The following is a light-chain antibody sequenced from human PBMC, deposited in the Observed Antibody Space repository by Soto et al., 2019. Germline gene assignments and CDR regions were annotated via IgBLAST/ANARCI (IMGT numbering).Light chain of an antibody. CDR1: PSVSSN. Sequence: EIVMTQSPATLSVSPGERATLSCRASPSVSSNLAWYQQKHGQAPRLLIYDTSTRATGIPARFSGSGSGTEFTLTISSRQSEDFAVYYCQQYNNWPPLTFGGGTKVDIK. CDR3: QQYNNWPPLT. J-gene: IGKJ4*01. CDR2: DTS. V-gene: IGKV3-15*01.